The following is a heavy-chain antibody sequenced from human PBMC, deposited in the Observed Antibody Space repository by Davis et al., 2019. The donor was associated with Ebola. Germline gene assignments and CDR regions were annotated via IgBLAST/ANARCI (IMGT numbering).Heavy chain of an antibody. J-gene: IGHJ3*02. CDR2: INHSGST. V-gene: IGHV4-34*01. CDR3: ARDLGGSGYYDAFDI. D-gene: IGHD3-22*01. Sequence: SDPLSPPCALHGGSFSGYYWSWIRQPPGKGWEWLGEINHSGSTNYNPSLKSRVTISVDTSKNQFYLKLNSVTAADTAVYYCARDLGGSGYYDAFDIWGQGTMVTVSS. CDR1: GGSFSGYY.